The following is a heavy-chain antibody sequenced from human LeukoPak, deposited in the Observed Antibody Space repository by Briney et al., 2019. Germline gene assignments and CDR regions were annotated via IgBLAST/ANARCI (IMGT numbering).Heavy chain of an antibody. CDR3: AREGTLRNPLDY. CDR2: IYYSGST. CDR1: GGSISSYY. V-gene: IGHV4-59*01. J-gene: IGHJ4*02. Sequence: NTSETLSLTCTVSGGSISSYYWSWIRQPPGKGLEWIGYIYYSGSTNYNPSLKSRVTISVDTSKNQFSLKLSSVTAADTAVYYCAREGTLRNPLDYWGQGTLVTVSS. D-gene: IGHD1-14*01.